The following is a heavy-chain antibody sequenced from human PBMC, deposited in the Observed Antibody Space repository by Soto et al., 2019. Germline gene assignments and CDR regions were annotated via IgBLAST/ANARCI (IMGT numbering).Heavy chain of an antibody. CDR3: ARDPRPYYYDSSGYGGWFDP. CDR2: IIPIFGTA. Sequence: SVKVSCKASGGTFSSYAISWVRQAPGQGLEWMGGIIPIFGTANYAQKFQDRVTITADESTSTAYMELSSLRSEDTAVYYCARDPRPYYYDSSGYGGWFDPWGQGTLVTVSS. CDR1: GGTFSSYA. D-gene: IGHD3-22*01. J-gene: IGHJ5*02. V-gene: IGHV1-69*13.